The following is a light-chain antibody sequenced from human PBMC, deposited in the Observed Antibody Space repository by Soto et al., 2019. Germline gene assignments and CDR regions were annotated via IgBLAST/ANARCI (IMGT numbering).Light chain of an antibody. CDR1: QSISNW. J-gene: IGKJ4*01. CDR2: DAS. Sequence: DIQMTQSPSTLSASVRDSVTITCRASQSISNWSAWYQQKPGKAPTLVIYDASTLESGVPSRFSGSGSGTEFTLTISSLQPDDFATYSCQQYNSYPITFGGGTKVEIK. V-gene: IGKV1-5*01. CDR3: QQYNSYPIT.